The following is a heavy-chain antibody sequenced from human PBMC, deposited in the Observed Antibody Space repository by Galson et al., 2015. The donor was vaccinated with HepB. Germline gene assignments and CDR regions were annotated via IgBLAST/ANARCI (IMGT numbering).Heavy chain of an antibody. CDR1: GYTFTGYY. CDR2: INPNSGGT. CDR3: ARELWVTTGTRYYYYGMDV. J-gene: IGHJ6*02. V-gene: IGHV1-2*02. D-gene: IGHD4-17*01. Sequence: SVKVSCKASGYTFTGYYMHWVRQAPGQGLEWMGWINPNSGGTNYAQKFQGRVTMTRDTSISTAYMELSRLRSDDTAVYYCARELWVTTGTRYYYYGMDVWGQGTTVTVSS.